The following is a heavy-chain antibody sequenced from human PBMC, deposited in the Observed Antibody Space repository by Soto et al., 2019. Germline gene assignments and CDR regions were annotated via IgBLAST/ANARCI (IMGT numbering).Heavy chain of an antibody. V-gene: IGHV3-23*01. CDR1: GFTFSSYA. D-gene: IGHD6-19*01. Sequence: PGGSLRLSCASSGFTFSSYAMSLVRQAPGKGLEWVSAISGSGGSTYYADSVKGRFAISRDNSKNTLYLQMNSLRAEDTAVYYCAKDAAQWLVRSPFDYWGQGTLVTV. CDR2: ISGSGGST. CDR3: AKDAAQWLVRSPFDY. J-gene: IGHJ4*02.